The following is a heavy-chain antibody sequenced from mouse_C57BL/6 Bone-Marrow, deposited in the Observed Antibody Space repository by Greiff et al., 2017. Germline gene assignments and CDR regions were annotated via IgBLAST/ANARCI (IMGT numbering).Heavy chain of an antibody. V-gene: IGHV1-61*01. Sequence: QVQLQQPGAELVRPGSSVKLSCKASGYTFTSYWLDWVKQRPGQGLEWIGNIYPSDSETPYNQKFKDKATLTVDKSSSTAYMQLSSLTSEDSAVYYCARAYYGSPHFDYGDQGTTLTVSS. D-gene: IGHD1-1*01. CDR1: GYTFTSYW. CDR2: IYPSDSET. J-gene: IGHJ2*01. CDR3: ARAYYGSPHFDY.